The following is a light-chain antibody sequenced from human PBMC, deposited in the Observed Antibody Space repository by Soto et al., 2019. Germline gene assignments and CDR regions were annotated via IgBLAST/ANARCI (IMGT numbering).Light chain of an antibody. Sequence: EIVLTQSPATLSLSPGERATLSCRASQSVSGYLAWYQQKPGQAPRLLIYDASNRATGIPARFSGSGSGTDFTLTISSLEPEDFAIYYCQQRCKLPRTFGQGTKVEIK. CDR3: QQRCKLPRT. CDR1: QSVSGY. V-gene: IGKV3-11*01. J-gene: IGKJ1*01. CDR2: DAS.